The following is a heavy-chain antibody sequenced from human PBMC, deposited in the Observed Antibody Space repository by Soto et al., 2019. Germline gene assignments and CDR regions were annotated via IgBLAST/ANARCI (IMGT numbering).Heavy chain of an antibody. CDR1: GIVFSDY. Sequence: QVQLVESGGGLVKPGGSLRLSCAASGIVFSDYMSWVRQAPGKGLEWLSYISGSGRNIYSAESVKGRFTLSRDNATNSLYLQMNDVRTEDTAVYYCASLPFRWGGFDPWGQGTLVTVSS. J-gene: IGHJ5*02. CDR2: ISGSGRNI. D-gene: IGHD3-16*01. CDR3: ASLPFRWGGFDP. V-gene: IGHV3-11*01.